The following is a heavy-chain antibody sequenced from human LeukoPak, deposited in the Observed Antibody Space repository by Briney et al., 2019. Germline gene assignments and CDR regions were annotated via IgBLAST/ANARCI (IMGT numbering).Heavy chain of an antibody. CDR2: IDNAGSIT. CDR1: GFTFSNYW. D-gene: IGHD3-22*01. CDR3: VRRPFHAGRGNYYDY. J-gene: IGHJ4*02. V-gene: IGHV3-74*03. Sequence: PGGSLRLSCAASGFTFSNYWIHWVRQAPGKGLVWVSRIDNAGSITTYADSVQGRFPISRDNAENTLYLQMNSLRVEDTAVYYCVRRPFHAGRGNYYDYWGQGTLVTVSS.